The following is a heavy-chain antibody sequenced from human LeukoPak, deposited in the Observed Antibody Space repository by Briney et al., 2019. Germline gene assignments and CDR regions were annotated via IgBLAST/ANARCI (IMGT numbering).Heavy chain of an antibody. CDR1: GGSISRYY. J-gene: IGHJ1*01. CDR3: ARDGGYSSSWGYFQD. CDR2: ISRSGSTK. V-gene: IGHV3-11*04. Sequence: LSLTCTVSGGSISRYYWSWIRQPPGKGLEWVTYISRSGSTKYYADSVKGRFTIPRDNAKNSLYLQMNSLRAEDTAVYYCARDGGYSSSWGYFQDWGQGTLVTVSS. D-gene: IGHD6-13*01.